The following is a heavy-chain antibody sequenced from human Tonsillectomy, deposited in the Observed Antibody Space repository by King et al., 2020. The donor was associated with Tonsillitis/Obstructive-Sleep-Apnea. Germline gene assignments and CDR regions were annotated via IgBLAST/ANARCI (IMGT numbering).Heavy chain of an antibody. CDR3: TTEPDEIDDYGDY. CDR1: GFTFSNAW. Sequence: VQLVESGGGLVKPGGSLRLSCAASGFTFSNAWMSWVRQAPGKGLEWVGRIKSKTDGGTTDYAAPVKGRFTISRDDSKNTLYLQMNSLKTEDTAVYYCTTEPDEIDDYGDYWGQGTLVTVSS. CDR2: IKSKTDGGTT. J-gene: IGHJ4*02. V-gene: IGHV3-15*01.